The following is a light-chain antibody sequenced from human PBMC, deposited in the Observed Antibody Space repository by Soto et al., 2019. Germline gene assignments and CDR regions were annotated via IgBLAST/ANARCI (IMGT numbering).Light chain of an antibody. J-gene: IGKJ1*01. V-gene: IGKV1-5*03. Sequence: DIQLTQSPSTLSASVGDRVTITCRASQSISSWLAWYQQKPGKAPNLLIYKTSNLESGAPSRFSGSGSGTEFTLTISSLQPDDFATYYCQYYNDSCWTFGQGTKVEI. CDR3: QYYNDSCWT. CDR1: QSISSW. CDR2: KTS.